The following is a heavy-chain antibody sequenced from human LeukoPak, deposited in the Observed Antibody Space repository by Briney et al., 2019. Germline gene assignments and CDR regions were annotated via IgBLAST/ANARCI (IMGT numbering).Heavy chain of an antibody. D-gene: IGHD6-19*01. CDR2: INPNSGGT. V-gene: IGHV1-2*06. CDR1: GYTFTCYY. Sequence: ASXXVSCKASGYTFTCYYMHWVRQAPGQGLEWMGRINPNSGGTNYAQKFQGRVTMTRDTSISTAYMELSRLRSDDTAVYYCATLAVAGVNWFDPWGQGTLVTVSS. CDR3: ATLAVAGVNWFDP. J-gene: IGHJ5*02.